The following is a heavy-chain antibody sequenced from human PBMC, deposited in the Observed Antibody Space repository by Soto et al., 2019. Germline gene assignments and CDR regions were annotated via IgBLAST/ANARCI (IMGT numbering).Heavy chain of an antibody. Sequence: PGGSLRLSCAVSGLSFSDYYMIWIRQAPGKGLGMVSYISSRSSYTVYAESVKGRFTISRDNGKNSLYLQMKSLRAEDTGIYYCARDAGQYHLLLDYWGQGALVTVSS. J-gene: IGHJ4*02. D-gene: IGHD2-2*01. CDR1: GLSFSDYY. V-gene: IGHV3-11*06. CDR3: ARDAGQYHLLLDY. CDR2: ISSRSSYT.